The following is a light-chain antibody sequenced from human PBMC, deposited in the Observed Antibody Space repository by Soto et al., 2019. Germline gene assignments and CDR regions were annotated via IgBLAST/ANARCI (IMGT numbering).Light chain of an antibody. J-gene: IGLJ1*01. CDR1: SSDVGSYNL. CDR3: QSYDSTLSARYV. V-gene: IGLV2-14*02. Sequence: QSALTQPASVSGSPGQSITISCTGTSSDVGSYNLVSWYQQHPGKAPNLMIYEGSKRPSGVPDRFSASTSGTSASLAITGLQAEDEGDYYCQSYDSTLSARYVFGTGTKLTVL. CDR2: EGS.